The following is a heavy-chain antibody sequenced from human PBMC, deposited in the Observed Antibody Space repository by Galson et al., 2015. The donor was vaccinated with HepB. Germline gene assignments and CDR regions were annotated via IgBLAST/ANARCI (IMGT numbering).Heavy chain of an antibody. CDR1: GFTFTSSA. V-gene: IGHV1-58*01. CDR3: AADGSGSGVGAFDI. CDR2: IVVGSGNT. Sequence: SVKVSCKASGFTFTSSAVQWVRQARGQRLEWIGWIVVGSGNTNYAQKFQERVTITRDMSTSTAYMELSSLRSEDTAVYYCAADGSGSGVGAFDIWGQGTMVTVSS. J-gene: IGHJ3*02. D-gene: IGHD6-19*01.